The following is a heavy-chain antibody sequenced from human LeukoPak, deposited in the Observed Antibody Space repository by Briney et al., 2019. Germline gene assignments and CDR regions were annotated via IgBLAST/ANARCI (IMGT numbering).Heavy chain of an antibody. Sequence: GEPLKISCKGSGYSFTSYWISWVRQMPGKGLEWMGRIDPSDSYTNYSPSFQGHVTISADKSISTAYLQWSSLKASDTAMYYCARLVYYDSSGYYYYFDYWGHGTLVTASS. D-gene: IGHD3-22*01. CDR2: IDPSDSYT. J-gene: IGHJ4*01. CDR3: ARLVYYDSSGYYYYFDY. CDR1: GYSFTSYW. V-gene: IGHV5-10-1*01.